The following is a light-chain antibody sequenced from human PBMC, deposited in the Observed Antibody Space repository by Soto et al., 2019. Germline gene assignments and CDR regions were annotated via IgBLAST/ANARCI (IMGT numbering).Light chain of an antibody. J-gene: IGKJ2*01. CDR2: DAS. V-gene: IGKV3-20*01. CDR3: QQYVSLGP. Sequence: SPGALSLKKRERATLFCRASQTVSGSLLAWYQQRPGQPPRLLIFDASRRATGIPERFSGSGSGTDFILTISRLEPDDFAVYYCQQYVSLGPFG. CDR1: QTVSGSL.